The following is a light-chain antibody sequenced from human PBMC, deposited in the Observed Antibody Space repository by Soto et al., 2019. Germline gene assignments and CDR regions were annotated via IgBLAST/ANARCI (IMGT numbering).Light chain of an antibody. V-gene: IGKV1-5*01. CDR3: QQYNSYYT. Sequence: DIQMTQSPSTLSASVGDRVTITCRASQSISTWWAWYQQKPGKAPKLLIYDASIFASGVPSMFSGRCSGTEFTITSSRLPADDVASYCCQQYNSYYTFGQGTKLEIK. CDR2: DAS. CDR1: QSISTW. J-gene: IGKJ2*01.